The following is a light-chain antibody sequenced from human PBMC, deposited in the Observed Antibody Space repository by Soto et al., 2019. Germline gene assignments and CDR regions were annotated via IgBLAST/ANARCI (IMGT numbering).Light chain of an antibody. V-gene: IGLV2-14*01. CDR3: SSYTSSSTRV. CDR1: SSDVVGYNY. Sequence: QSALTQPASVSGSPGQSITISCTGTSSDVVGYNYVSWYQQHPGKAPKLMIYEVSNRPLGVSNRFSGSKSGNTASLTISGLQAEDEADYYCSSYTSSSTRVLGTGTKVTVL. CDR2: EVS. J-gene: IGLJ1*01.